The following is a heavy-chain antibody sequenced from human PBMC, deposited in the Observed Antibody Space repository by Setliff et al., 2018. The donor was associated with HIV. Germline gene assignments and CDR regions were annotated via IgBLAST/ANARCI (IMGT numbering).Heavy chain of an antibody. CDR3: ARGSESLTYFDN. CDR2: IDWDDAK. V-gene: IGHV2-70*11. D-gene: IGHD3-10*01. Sequence: LVNPTQTLTLTCTFSGFSLSPRGMSVSWIRQPPGKALEWLARIDWDDAKYYSTSLKTRLTISKDTSKNQVVLTMTNMDPVDTATYYCARGSESLTYFDNLGPGTLVTVSS. J-gene: IGHJ4*02. CDR1: GFSLSPRGMS.